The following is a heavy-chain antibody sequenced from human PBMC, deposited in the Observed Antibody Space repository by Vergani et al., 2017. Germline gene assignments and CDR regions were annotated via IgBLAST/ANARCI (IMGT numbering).Heavy chain of an antibody. J-gene: IGHJ3*02. CDR3: ARDRGGYQVGIWFGEPGATYAFDI. CDR1: GYTFTSYG. CDR2: ISAYNGNT. D-gene: IGHD3-10*01. Sequence: QVQLVQSGAEVKKPGASVKVSCKASGYTFTSYGISWVRQAPGQGLEWMGWISAYNGNTNYAQKLQGRVTMTTDTSTSTAYMALSSLRSDDTAVDYCARDRGGYQVGIWFGEPGATYAFDIWGQGTMVTVSS. V-gene: IGHV1-18*01.